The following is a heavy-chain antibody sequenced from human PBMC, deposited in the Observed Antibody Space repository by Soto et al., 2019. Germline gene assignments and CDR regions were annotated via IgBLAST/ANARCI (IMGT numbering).Heavy chain of an antibody. J-gene: IGHJ5*02. CDR1: GYTFTSYG. Sequence: ASVKVSCKASGYTFTSYGISWVRQAPGQGLEWMGWISAYNGNTNYAQKLQGRVTMTTDTSTSTAYMELRSLRSDDTAVYYCARIGYCSGRSCSDWFDPWGQGTLVTFSS. CDR2: ISAYNGNT. CDR3: ARIGYCSGRSCSDWFDP. V-gene: IGHV1-18*04. D-gene: IGHD2-15*01.